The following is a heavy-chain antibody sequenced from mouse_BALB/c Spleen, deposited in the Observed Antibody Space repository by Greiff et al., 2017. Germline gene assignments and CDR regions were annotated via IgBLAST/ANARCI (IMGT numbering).Heavy chain of an antibody. Sequence: EVKLMESGGGLVKPGGSLKLSCAASGFTFSSYAMSWVRQTPEKRLEWVASISSGGSTYYPDSVKGRFTISRDNARNILYLQMSSLRSEDTAMYYCARSDYDYGGFAYWGQGTLVTVSA. CDR2: ISSGGST. CDR3: ARSDYDYGGFAY. CDR1: GFTFSSYA. V-gene: IGHV5-6-5*01. J-gene: IGHJ3*01. D-gene: IGHD2-4*01.